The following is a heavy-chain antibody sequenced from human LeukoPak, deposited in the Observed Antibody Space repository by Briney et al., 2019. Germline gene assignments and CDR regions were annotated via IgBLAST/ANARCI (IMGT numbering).Heavy chain of an antibody. D-gene: IGHD5-24*01. CDR3: SRDRDGYIDL. CDR1: GFTIGDYA. J-gene: IGHJ4*02. CDR2: IRSKAYGGTT. Sequence: GGSLRLSCTSSGFTIGDYAMSWSRQAPGKGLEWVGFIRSKAYGGTTEYAASVKGRFIISRDDSKSIAYLQMNSLKTEDTAVYYCSRDRDGYIDLWGQGALVTVSS. V-gene: IGHV3-49*03.